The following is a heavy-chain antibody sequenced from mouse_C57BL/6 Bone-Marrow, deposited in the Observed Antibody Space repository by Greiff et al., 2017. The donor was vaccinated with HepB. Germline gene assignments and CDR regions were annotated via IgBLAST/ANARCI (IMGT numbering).Heavy chain of an antibody. CDR3: AREGSSSYWYFDV. J-gene: IGHJ1*03. D-gene: IGHD1-1*01. Sequence: EVKLEESGGGLVKPGGSLKLSCAASGFTFSSYAMSWVRQTPEKRLEWVATISDGGSYTYYPDNVKGRFTISRDNAKNNLYLQMSHLKSEDTAMYYCAREGSSSYWYFDVWGTGTTVTVSS. CDR1: GFTFSSYA. CDR2: ISDGGSYT. V-gene: IGHV5-4*01.